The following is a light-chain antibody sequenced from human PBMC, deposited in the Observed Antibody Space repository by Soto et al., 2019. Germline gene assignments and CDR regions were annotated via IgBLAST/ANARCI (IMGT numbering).Light chain of an antibody. J-gene: IGKJ3*01. V-gene: IGKV3-20*01. CDR1: QSVTNNN. Sequence: EIVMTQSPATLSVSPGERATLSCRASQSVTNNNLAWYQQKPGQAPRLLIYGASSRATGIPDRFSGSGSGTDFTLTVSRLEPEDFALYFCQHSGTSLRVTFGPGTKVDIK. CDR2: GAS. CDR3: QHSGTSLRVT.